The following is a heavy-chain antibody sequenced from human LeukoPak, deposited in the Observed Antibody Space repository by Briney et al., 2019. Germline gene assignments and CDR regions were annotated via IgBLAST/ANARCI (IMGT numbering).Heavy chain of an antibody. Sequence: SGVSLRLSCAASGFNFSNYAMTWVRQAPGKGLECGSGIRGSGDSTYYADSVKGRFTISRDNSKNSLYLQMNSLKAEDTAVYYCARDYGDYGGYFDCWGQGTLVTVPS. CDR2: IRGSGDST. D-gene: IGHD4-17*01. V-gene: IGHV3-23*01. CDR3: ARDYGDYGGYFDC. CDR1: GFNFSNYA. J-gene: IGHJ4*02.